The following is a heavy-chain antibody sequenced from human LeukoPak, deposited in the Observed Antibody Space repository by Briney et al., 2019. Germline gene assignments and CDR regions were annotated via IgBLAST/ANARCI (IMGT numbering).Heavy chain of an antibody. V-gene: IGHV3-23*01. CDR1: GFTFSSYG. J-gene: IGHJ4*02. CDR3: AKQFTYHDY. D-gene: IGHD1-14*01. CDR2: ISGSGGTT. Sequence: GGSLRLSCAASGFTFSSYGMSWVRQAPGKGLEWVSGISGSGGTTYYADSVKGRFTISRDNSKNTLYLQMNSLRAEDTAVYYCAKQFTYHDYWGQGTLVTVSS.